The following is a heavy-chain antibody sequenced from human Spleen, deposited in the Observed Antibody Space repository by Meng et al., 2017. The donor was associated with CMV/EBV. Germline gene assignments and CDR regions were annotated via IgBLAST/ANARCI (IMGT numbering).Heavy chain of an antibody. J-gene: IGHJ6*02. CDR2: IRQDGGDK. V-gene: IGHV3-7*01. CDR1: GVSFSNYW. CDR3: VPHDFPMDV. Sequence: GGSLRLSCAASGVSFSNYWMSWVRQAPGKGLDWVANIRQDGGDKGYAGSVRGRFTISRDNAKNSLYLQMNSLRVEDTAIYYCVPHDFPMDVWGQGTTVTVSS. D-gene: IGHD1-1*01.